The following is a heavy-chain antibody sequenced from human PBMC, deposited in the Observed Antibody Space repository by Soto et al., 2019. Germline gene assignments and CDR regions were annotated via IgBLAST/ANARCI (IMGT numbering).Heavy chain of an antibody. CDR3: AGSGFHFDY. V-gene: IGHV4-59*08. D-gene: IGHD3-3*01. Sequence: QVQLQESGPGLVKPSETLSLTCTVSGVSIKNYYWSWIRQPPGKGLEWIGYMYYSAKNNYNPSLKSRVTISVDTSKNYFSLKLSSVTAADTAVYYCAGSGFHFDYWGQGTLVTVSS. CDR1: GVSIKNYY. J-gene: IGHJ4*02. CDR2: MYYSAKN.